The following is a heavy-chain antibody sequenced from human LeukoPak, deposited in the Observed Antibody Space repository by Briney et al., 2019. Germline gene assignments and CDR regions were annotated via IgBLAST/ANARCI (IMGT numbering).Heavy chain of an antibody. CDR3: AKDRGGSYLYFDY. D-gene: IGHD1-26*01. V-gene: IGHV3-23*01. J-gene: IGHJ4*02. CDR1: GLTSNNYA. Sequence: GGSLRLSCAASGLTSNNYAMSWVRQAPGKGLEWVAGISVSGGSTFYADSVKGRFTISRDNSKKTLYLQMNSLRAEDTAVYYCAKDRGGSYLYFDYWGQGTLVTVSS. CDR2: ISVSGGST.